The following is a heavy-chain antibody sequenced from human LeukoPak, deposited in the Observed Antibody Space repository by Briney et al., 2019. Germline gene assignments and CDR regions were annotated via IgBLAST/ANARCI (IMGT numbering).Heavy chain of an antibody. Sequence: ASVTVSCKACRHTFTSYGISWLRQAPGQGLEWMGWISAYNGNTNYAQKLQGRVTMTTHTSTSTAYMELRSLRSDDTAVYYSARDGHTVVGATISPWVPRFDYWGQGTLVTVSS. V-gene: IGHV1-18*01. CDR2: ISAYNGNT. CDR3: ARDGHTVVGATISPWVPRFDY. CDR1: RHTFTSYG. J-gene: IGHJ4*02. D-gene: IGHD1-26*01.